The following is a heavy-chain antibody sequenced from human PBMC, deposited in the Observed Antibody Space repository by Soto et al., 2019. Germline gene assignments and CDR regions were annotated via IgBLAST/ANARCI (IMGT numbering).Heavy chain of an antibody. CDR2: ISSGSTFI. Sequence: EVHLVESGGGLVKRGGSLRLSCAASGFPFSIYAMNWVRQAPGKGLEWVSSISSGSTFIYYAESLQGRFTISRDNAKNSMYLQRNSLRAEDTAVYYCASSHCTNGVCYFASWGQGTLVTVSS. J-gene: IGHJ4*02. V-gene: IGHV3-21*01. D-gene: IGHD2-8*01. CDR1: GFPFSIYA. CDR3: ASSHCTNGVCYFAS.